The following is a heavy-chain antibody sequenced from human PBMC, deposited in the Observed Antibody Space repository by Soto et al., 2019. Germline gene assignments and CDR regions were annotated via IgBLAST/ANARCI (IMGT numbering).Heavy chain of an antibody. CDR2: ISYDGSNK. V-gene: IGHV3-30-3*01. Sequence: VQLVESGGGVVQPGRSLRLSCAASGFTFSSYAMHWVRQAPGKGLEWVAVISYDGSNKYYADSVKGRFTISRDNSKNTLYLQMNSLRAEDTAVYYCSRRYSSYYYGMDVWGQGTTVTVSS. CDR3: SRRYSSYYYGMDV. CDR1: GFTFSSYA. J-gene: IGHJ6*02. D-gene: IGHD6-19*01.